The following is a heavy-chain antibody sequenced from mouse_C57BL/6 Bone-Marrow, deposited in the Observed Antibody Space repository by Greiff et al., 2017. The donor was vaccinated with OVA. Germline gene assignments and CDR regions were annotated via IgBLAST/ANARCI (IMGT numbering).Heavy chain of an antibody. D-gene: IGHD1-1*01. J-gene: IGHJ3*01. CDR1: GFTIKNTY. V-gene: IGHV14-3*01. CDR2: IDTANGNT. Sequence: VQLQQSVAELVRPGASVKLSCTASGFTIKNTYMHWVKQRPEKGLEWIGRIDTANGNTKYAPKFQGKATITADTSSNTAYLRLSSLTSEDTAIYYCARGGSSPAWFAYWGQGTLVTVSA. CDR3: ARGGSSPAWFAY.